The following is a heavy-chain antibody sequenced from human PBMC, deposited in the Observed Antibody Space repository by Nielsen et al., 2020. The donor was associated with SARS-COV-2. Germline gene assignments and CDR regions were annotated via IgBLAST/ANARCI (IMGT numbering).Heavy chain of an antibody. D-gene: IGHD3-3*01. Sequence: GESLKISCAASGFTFSSYGMHWVRQAPGKGLEWVAVISYDGSNKYYADSVKGRFTISRDNSKNTLYLQMNSLRAGDTAVYYCAKGFSDPWGQGTLVTVSS. CDR2: ISYDGSNK. CDR1: GFTFSSYG. V-gene: IGHV3-30*18. J-gene: IGHJ5*02. CDR3: AKGFSDP.